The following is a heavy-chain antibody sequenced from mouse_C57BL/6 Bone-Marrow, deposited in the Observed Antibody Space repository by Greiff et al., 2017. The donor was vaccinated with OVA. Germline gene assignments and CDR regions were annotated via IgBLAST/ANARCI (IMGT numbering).Heavy chain of an antibody. J-gene: IGHJ4*01. D-gene: IGHD2-5*01. CDR2: IDPETGGT. CDR1: GYTFPDYE. CDR3: TRGYSNYYAMDY. Sequence: VQLQQSGAELVRPGASVTLSCKASGYTFPDYEMHWVKQTPVPGLEWIGAIDPETGGTAYNQKFKGKAILTADKSSSTAYMELRSLTSEDSAVYYCTRGYSNYYAMDYWGQGTSVTVSS. V-gene: IGHV1-15*01.